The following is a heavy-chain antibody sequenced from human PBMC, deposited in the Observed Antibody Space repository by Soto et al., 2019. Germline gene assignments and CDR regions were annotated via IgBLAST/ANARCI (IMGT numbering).Heavy chain of an antibody. CDR3: ARAHRDY. J-gene: IGHJ4*02. Sequence: LRLSCAASGFTVSSNYMSWVRQAPGKGLVWVSRINSDGSTTTYAYSLQGRFSISRDNAKNTLYLQMNSLTVDDTAVYYCARAHRDYWGQGTLVTVSS. CDR1: GFTVSSNY. CDR2: INSDGSTT. V-gene: IGHV3-74*03.